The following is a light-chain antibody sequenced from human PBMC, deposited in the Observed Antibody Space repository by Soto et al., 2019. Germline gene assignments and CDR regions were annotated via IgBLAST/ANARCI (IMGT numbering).Light chain of an antibody. J-gene: IGKJ4*01. CDR2: HAS. CDR1: QSVSSY. V-gene: IGKV3-11*01. CDR3: QQRSGGWVT. Sequence: EIVLTQSPATLSLSPVEISTLSCRASQSVSSYLAWYQQKPGQAPRLLIYHASTRATGIPAKFGGSGSGTDFTLTISSLEPEDFAVYYCQQRSGGWVTFGRGTKVDI.